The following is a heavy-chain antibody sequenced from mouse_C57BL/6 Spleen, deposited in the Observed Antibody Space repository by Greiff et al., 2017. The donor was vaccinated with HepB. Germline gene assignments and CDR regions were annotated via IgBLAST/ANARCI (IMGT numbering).Heavy chain of an antibody. J-gene: IGHJ2*01. CDR1: GFTFSSYA. Sequence: EVMLVESGGGLVKPGGSLKLSCAASGFTFSSYAMSWVRQTPEKRLEWVATISDGGSYTYYPDNVKGRFTISRDNAKNNLYLQMSHLKSEDTAMYYCARDRRDYYGSSHFDYWGQGTTLTVSS. CDR2: ISDGGSYT. D-gene: IGHD1-1*01. CDR3: ARDRRDYYGSSHFDY. V-gene: IGHV5-4*01.